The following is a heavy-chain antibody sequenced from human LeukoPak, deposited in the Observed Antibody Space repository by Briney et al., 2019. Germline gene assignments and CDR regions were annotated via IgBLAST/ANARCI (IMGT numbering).Heavy chain of an antibody. CDR1: GGSISSYY. CDR2: IYYSGST. J-gene: IGHJ4*02. V-gene: IGHV4-59*01. Sequence: PSETLSLTCTVSGGSISSYYWSWIRQPPGKGLGWIGYIYYSGSTNYNPSLKSRVTISVDTSKNQFSLKLSSVTAADTAVYYCATTGGSVFGVPTLDYWGQGTLVTVSS. D-gene: IGHD3-3*01. CDR3: ATTGGSVFGVPTLDY.